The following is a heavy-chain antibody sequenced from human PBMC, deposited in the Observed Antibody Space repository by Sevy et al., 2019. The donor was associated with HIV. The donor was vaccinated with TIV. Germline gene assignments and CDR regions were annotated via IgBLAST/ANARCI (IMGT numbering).Heavy chain of an antibody. CDR1: GFTFSNYG. V-gene: IGHV3-30*02. Sequence: GGYLRLSCAASGFTFSNYGMHWVRQAPGKGLEWVALIRFDASTKYYKDSVKGRFTVSRDNAKNILYLQMNSLRPEDTDVYYCAKDLTGRYTSSSGDFDYWGQGSLVTVSS. D-gene: IGHD6-6*01. CDR3: AKDLTGRYTSSSGDFDY. CDR2: IRFDASTK. J-gene: IGHJ4*02.